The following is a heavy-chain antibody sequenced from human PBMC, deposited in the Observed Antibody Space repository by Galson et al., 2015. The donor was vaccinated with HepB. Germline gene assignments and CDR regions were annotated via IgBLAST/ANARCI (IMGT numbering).Heavy chain of an antibody. J-gene: IGHJ4*02. D-gene: IGHD2-2*01. CDR2: IKSKTDGGTT. CDR1: GFTFSNAW. V-gene: IGHV3-15*01. CDR3: TTRYCSSTSCPPNFDY. Sequence: SLRLSCAASGFTFSNAWMSWVRQAPGKGLEWVGRIKSKTDGGTTDYAAPVKGRFTISRDDSKNTLYLQMNSLKTEDTAVYYCTTRYCSSTSCPPNFDYWGQGTLVTVSS.